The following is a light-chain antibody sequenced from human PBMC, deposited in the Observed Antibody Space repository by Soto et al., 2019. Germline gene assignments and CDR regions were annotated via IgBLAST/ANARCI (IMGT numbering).Light chain of an antibody. J-gene: IGKJ5*01. V-gene: IGKV3-20*01. CDR2: GAS. Sequence: EIVLTQSPGTLSLSPGDRATLSCRASQSVSSSYLAWYQQKPGQAPRLLIYGASTRTTGIPDRFSGSGSGTDFTLTISSLESEDFAVYYCQQYNDWPPITFGQGTRLEIK. CDR1: QSVSSSY. CDR3: QQYNDWPPIT.